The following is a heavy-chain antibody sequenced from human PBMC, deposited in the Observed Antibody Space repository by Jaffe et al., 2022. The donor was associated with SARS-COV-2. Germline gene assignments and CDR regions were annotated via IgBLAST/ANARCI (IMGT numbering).Heavy chain of an antibody. J-gene: IGHJ6*04. CDR1: GFTFGDYA. CDR2: ISWNSNYI. CDR3: ARDPLWGSYELDV. Sequence: EVQLVESGGGLVQPGRSLRLSCAASGFTFGDYAMHWVRQAPGKGLEWVSGISWNSNYIGYADSVKGRFTISKDNAKNSLYLQMNSLRAEDTALYYCARDPLWGSYELDVWGKGTTVTVSS. D-gene: IGHD7-27*01. V-gene: IGHV3-9*01.